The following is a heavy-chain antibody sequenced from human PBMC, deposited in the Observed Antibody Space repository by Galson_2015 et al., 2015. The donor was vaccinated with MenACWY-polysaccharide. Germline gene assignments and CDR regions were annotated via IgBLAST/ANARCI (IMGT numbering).Heavy chain of an antibody. CDR1: GFTFTSYA. D-gene: IGHD3-3*01. J-gene: IGHJ5*02. CDR2: IRSSGTNT. V-gene: IGHV3-23*01. Sequence: SLRLSCAASGFTFTSYAMSWVRQAPGKGLEWVSAIRSSGTNTYYADSVKGRFTISRDNSKNTLYLQMNSLRAEDTAVYYCAKDSTDFWSVAGRFDHWSQGTLVTVSS. CDR3: AKDSTDFWSVAGRFDH.